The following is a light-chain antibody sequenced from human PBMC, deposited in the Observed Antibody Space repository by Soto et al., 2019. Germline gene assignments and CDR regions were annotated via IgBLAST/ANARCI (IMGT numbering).Light chain of an antibody. CDR1: QSVLYSSNNKNY. Sequence: DIVMTQSPDSLAVSLGERATINCKSSQSVLYSSNNKNYLSWYQQKPGQSPKLLIYWASTRDSGVPDRFSGSGSGTDFTLTISSLQAEDVAVYYCQQYYTIPITFGQGTRLEIK. CDR3: QQYYTIPIT. J-gene: IGKJ5*01. V-gene: IGKV4-1*01. CDR2: WAS.